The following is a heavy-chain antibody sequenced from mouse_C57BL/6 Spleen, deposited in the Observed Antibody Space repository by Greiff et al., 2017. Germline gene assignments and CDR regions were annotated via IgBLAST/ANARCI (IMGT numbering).Heavy chain of an antibody. D-gene: IGHD2-12*01. CDR3: ARDDAGEYYYAMDY. CDR1: GYTFTSYW. J-gene: IGHJ4*01. V-gene: IGHV1-52*01. Sequence: QVQLQQPGAELVRPGSSVKLSCKASGYTFTSYWMHWVKQRPIQGLEWIGNIDPSDSETHYNQKFKDKATLTVDKSSSTAYMQLSSLTSEDSAVYYCARDDAGEYYYAMDYWGQGTSVTVSS. CDR2: IDPSDSET.